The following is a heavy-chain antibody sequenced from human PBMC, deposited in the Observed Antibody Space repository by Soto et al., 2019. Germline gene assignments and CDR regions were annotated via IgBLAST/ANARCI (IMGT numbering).Heavy chain of an antibody. Sequence: ASVKVSCKASGYTFTSYDINWVRQATGQGLEWMGWMNPNSGNTGYAQKFQGRVTMTRNTSISTAYMELSSLRSEDTAVYYCARGSSSWYEDYYYYMDVWGKGTTVTVSS. CDR3: ARGSSSWYEDYYYYMDV. V-gene: IGHV1-8*01. J-gene: IGHJ6*03. D-gene: IGHD6-13*01. CDR1: GYTFTSYD. CDR2: MNPNSGNT.